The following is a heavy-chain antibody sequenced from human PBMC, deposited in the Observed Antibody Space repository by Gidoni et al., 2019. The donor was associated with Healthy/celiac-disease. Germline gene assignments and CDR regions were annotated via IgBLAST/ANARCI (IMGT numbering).Heavy chain of an antibody. CDR2: MNPNSGNT. J-gene: IGHJ5*02. CDR1: GYTFTSYD. CDR3: ASLGPIAVAGNEINWFDP. Sequence: QVQLVQSGAEVKKPGASVKVSCKASGYTFTSYDINWVRQATGQGLEWMGWMNPNSGNTGYAQKFQGRVTMTRNTSISTAYMELSSLRSEDTAVYYCASLGPIAVAGNEINWFDPWGQGTLVTVSS. V-gene: IGHV1-8*01. D-gene: IGHD6-19*01.